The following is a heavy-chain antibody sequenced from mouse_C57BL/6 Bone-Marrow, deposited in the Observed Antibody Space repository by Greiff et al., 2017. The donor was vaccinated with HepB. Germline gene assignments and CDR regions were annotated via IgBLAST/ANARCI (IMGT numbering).Heavy chain of an antibody. CDR2: IYPGGGYT. Sequence: VQLQQSGAELVRPGTSVKMSCKASGYTFTNYWIGWAKQRPGHGLEWIGDIYPGGGYTTYNEKFKGKATLTADKSSSTAYMQFSSLTSEDSAIYYCARSGYGSSYVFAYWGQGTLVTVSA. CDR1: GYTFTNYW. V-gene: IGHV1-63*01. J-gene: IGHJ3*01. D-gene: IGHD1-1*01. CDR3: ARSGYGSSYVFAY.